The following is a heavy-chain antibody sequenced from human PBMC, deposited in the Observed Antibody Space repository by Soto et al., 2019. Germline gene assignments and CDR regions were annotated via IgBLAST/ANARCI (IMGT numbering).Heavy chain of an antibody. J-gene: IGHJ6*02. V-gene: IGHV4-59*01. CDR1: GGSMSGYY. CDR2: ISDSGRT. CDR3: ARDWISGRRQYYGMDV. Sequence: QVQLQESGPGLVRPSETLSLTCTVSGGSMSGYYWSWIRQPPGKGLEWMGYISDSGRTNYNPSLRSRVTISVDTSKNQFSLKLNSVIAADTAVDYCARDWISGRRQYYGMDVWGQGTPVTVSS. D-gene: IGHD2-2*03.